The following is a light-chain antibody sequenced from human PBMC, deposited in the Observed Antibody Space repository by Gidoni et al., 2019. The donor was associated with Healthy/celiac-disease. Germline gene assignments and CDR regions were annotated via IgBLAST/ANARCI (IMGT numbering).Light chain of an antibody. V-gene: IGKV4-1*01. J-gene: IGKJ2*03. Sequence: DIVMTQSPSSLAVSLGERATINCKSGKSVLYSSNNKNYLAWYQQKPGQPPKLLIYWASTRESGVPDRFSGSGSGTDFTLTISSLQAEDVAVYYCQQYYSTPYSFGQGTKLEIK. CDR1: KSVLYSSNNKNY. CDR3: QQYYSTPYS. CDR2: WAS.